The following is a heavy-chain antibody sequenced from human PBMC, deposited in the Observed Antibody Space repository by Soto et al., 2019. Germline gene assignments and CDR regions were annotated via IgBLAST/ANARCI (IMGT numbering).Heavy chain of an antibody. CDR2: INAGNGNT. CDR3: ARVSGPNWFDP. J-gene: IGHJ5*01. D-gene: IGHD1-1*01. V-gene: IGHV1-3*01. Sequence: QVQLVQSGAEVKKPGASVKVSCKASGYTFTSYAMHWVRQAPGQRLEWMGWINAGNGNTKYSQKFQGRGTITRDTSASTAYMELSSLRSEDTAVYYCARVSGPNWFDPWGQGTLVTVSS. CDR1: GYTFTSYA.